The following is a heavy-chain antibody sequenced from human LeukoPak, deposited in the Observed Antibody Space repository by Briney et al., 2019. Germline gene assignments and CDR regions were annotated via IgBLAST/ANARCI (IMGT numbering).Heavy chain of an antibody. CDR2: ISTSSVYT. CDR3: ARDSNYHYWSGSGY. CDR1: GFTFSSYS. Sequence: GGSLRLSCAASGFTFSSYSMNWVRQAPGKGREWLSSISTSSVYTYYTDSVKGRFSISRDNAKNSLFLQMNSLRAEDTAVYYCARDSNYHYWSGSGYWGQGTLVTVSS. J-gene: IGHJ4*02. D-gene: IGHD3-3*01. V-gene: IGHV3-21*01.